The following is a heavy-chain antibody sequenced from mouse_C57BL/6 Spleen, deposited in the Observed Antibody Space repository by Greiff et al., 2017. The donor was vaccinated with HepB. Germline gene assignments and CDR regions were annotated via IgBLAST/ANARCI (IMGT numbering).Heavy chain of an antibody. CDR3: TTNWDLYAMDY. D-gene: IGHD4-1*01. J-gene: IGHJ4*01. V-gene: IGHV14-4*01. Sequence: EVKVVESGAELVRPGASVKLSCTASGFNIKDDYMHWVKQRPEQGLEWIGWIDPENGDTEYASKFQGKATITADTSSNTAYLQLSSLTSEDTAVYYCTTNWDLYAMDYWGQGTSVTVSS. CDR1: GFNIKDDY. CDR2: IDPENGDT.